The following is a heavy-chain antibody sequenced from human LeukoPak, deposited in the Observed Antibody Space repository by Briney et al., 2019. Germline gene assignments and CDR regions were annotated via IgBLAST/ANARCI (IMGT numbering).Heavy chain of an antibody. CDR1: GGSISSGYY. D-gene: IGHD3-10*01. Sequence: SQTLSLTCTVSGGSISSGYYWGWIRQPPGKGLEWIGSLYHSGSTYYNPSLKSRVTISVDTSKNQFSLKLRSVTAADTAVYYCARDDMVRGVINFYYGVDVWGKGTTVTVSS. V-gene: IGHV4-38-2*02. J-gene: IGHJ6*04. CDR2: LYHSGST. CDR3: ARDDMVRGVINFYYGVDV.